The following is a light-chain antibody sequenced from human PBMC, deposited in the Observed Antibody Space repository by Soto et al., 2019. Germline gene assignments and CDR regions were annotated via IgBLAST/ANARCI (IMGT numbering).Light chain of an antibody. J-gene: IGKJ3*01. Sequence: EIVMTQSPATLSVSPGERATLSCRASQSVYNNLAWYQRKPGQAPRLLIYAASTRATGVPARFSGSGSGTEFTLTIDSLQAEDFAVYYCQQCYDWLLTFGPGTKVDIK. CDR1: QSVYNN. CDR2: AAS. V-gene: IGKV3-15*01. CDR3: QQCYDWLLT.